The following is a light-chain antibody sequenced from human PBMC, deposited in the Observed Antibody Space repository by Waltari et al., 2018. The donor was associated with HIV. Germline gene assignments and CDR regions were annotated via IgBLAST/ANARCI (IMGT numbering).Light chain of an antibody. V-gene: IGLV3-21*02. CDR1: NIRGKY. J-gene: IGLJ2*01. Sequence: SYVLTQPPSVSVAPGQTVRVTCRGDNIRGKYAHWYQQKSGQAPILVVYDNIDRPSGMSDRFSGSNSGNTTTLSVSRADVGDEADYYCNARDRSSDHFVFGRGTKLTVL. CDR2: DNI. CDR3: NARDRSSDHFV.